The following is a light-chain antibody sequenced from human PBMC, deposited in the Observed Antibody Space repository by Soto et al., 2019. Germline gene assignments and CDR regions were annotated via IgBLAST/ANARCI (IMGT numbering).Light chain of an antibody. CDR1: SSDVGSSNG. CDR3: SSFTSSSTRV. Sequence: QSALTQPPSVSGSPGQSVTISCTGTSSDVGSSNGVSWYQQPPGTAPKLMIYDVSNRPSGVSNRFSGSKSGNTASLTISGLQAEDEADYYCSSFTSSSTRVFGTGTKVTVL. V-gene: IGLV2-18*02. CDR2: DVS. J-gene: IGLJ1*01.